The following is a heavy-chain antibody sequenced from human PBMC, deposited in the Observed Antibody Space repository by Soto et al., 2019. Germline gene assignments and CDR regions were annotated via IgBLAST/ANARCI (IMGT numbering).Heavy chain of an antibody. CDR2: IYSSGST. J-gene: IGHJ5*02. V-gene: IGHV4-30-4*01. CDR3: ARDFERSAIGP. Sequence: SETLSLTCTVSGGSISSGDYYWSWIRQPPGKGLEWTGYIYSSGSTYYNPSLKSRVSISVDTSQNKFSLTLKSVTAADTAVYFCARDFERSAIGPWGQGTSVTVSS. D-gene: IGHD3-9*01. CDR1: GGSISSGDYY.